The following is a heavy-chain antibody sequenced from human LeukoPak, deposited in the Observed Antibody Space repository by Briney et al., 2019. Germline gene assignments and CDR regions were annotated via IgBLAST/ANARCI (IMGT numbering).Heavy chain of an antibody. V-gene: IGHV4-39*01. Sequence: SETLSLTCTVSGGSISSSGYYWGWVRQPPGKGLEWIGSIYYSGSTYYNPSLKSRVTISVDTSNNQFSLKLSSMTAADTAVYYCARVGGGYKNYFLDYWGQGTLVTVSS. CDR3: ARVGGGYKNYFLDY. D-gene: IGHD1-26*01. CDR1: GGSISSSGYY. CDR2: IYYSGST. J-gene: IGHJ4*02.